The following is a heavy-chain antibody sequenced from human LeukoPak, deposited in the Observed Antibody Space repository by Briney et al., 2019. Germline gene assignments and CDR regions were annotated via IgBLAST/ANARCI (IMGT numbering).Heavy chain of an antibody. J-gene: IGHJ4*02. CDR2: IYTSGST. CDR3: ARARRDYYDSSGPTMYYFDY. V-gene: IGHV4-61*02. D-gene: IGHD3-22*01. Sequence: PSETLSLTCTVSGGSISSGSYYWSWIRQPAGKGLEWIGRIYTSGSTNYNPSLESRVTISGDTSKNQFSLKLSSVTAADTAVYYCARARRDYYDSSGPTMYYFDYWGQGTLVTVSS. CDR1: GGSISSGSYY.